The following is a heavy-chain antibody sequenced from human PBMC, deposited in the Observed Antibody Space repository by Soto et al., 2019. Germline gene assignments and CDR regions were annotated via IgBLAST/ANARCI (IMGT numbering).Heavy chain of an antibody. D-gene: IGHD2-15*01. CDR2: ISGSGGTT. Sequence: EVQLLESGGGLVQPGGSLRLSCAASGFTFSSYVMSWVRQAQGKGLEWVSLISGSGGTTYYADSVKGRFTISRDNSKNTLLLQMNSLRAEDTALYYCAKAFCTSSTCYSPGTWGQGTLVTVSS. CDR3: AKAFCTSSTCYSPGT. V-gene: IGHV3-23*01. CDR1: GFTFSSYV. J-gene: IGHJ4*02.